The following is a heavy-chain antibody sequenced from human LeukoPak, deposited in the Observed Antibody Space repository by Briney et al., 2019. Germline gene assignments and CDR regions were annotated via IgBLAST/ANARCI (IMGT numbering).Heavy chain of an antibody. CDR2: VSFSGTT. CDR1: RGPISSHY. D-gene: IGHD1-26*01. J-gene: IGHJ6*02. CDR3: TRSRVSGSYFDYHFGMDV. Sequence: PSETLSLTCTVSRGPISSHYWSWIRQPPGKGLEWIGYVSFSGTTKYSPSLNSRVTISRDTSKNQFSLRVNSVTAADTAVYYCTRSRVSGSYFDYHFGMDVWGQGTTVIVS. V-gene: IGHV4-59*11.